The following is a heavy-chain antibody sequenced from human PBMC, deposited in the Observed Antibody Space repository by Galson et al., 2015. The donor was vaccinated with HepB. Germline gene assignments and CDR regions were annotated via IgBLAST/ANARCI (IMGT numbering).Heavy chain of an antibody. D-gene: IGHD6-19*01. CDR2: ISYDGSNK. Sequence: SLRLSCAASGFTFSSYAMHWVRRAPGKGLEWVAVISYDGSNKYYADSVKGRFTISRDNSKNTLYLQMNSLRAEDTAVYYCARQGSSGWLPDYWGQGTLVTVSS. CDR1: GFTFSSYA. J-gene: IGHJ4*02. CDR3: ARQGSSGWLPDY. V-gene: IGHV3-30-3*01.